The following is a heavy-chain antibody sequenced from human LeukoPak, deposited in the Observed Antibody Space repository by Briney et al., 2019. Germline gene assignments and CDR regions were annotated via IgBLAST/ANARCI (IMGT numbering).Heavy chain of an antibody. CDR3: TRADGDYDHHFFDY. CDR1: GFNFGDYG. CDR2: IRRRANDGTT. D-gene: IGHD4-17*01. V-gene: IGHV3-49*04. Sequence: GGSLRLSCTGSGFNFGDYGLSWVRQPPGKGLEWIGFIRRRANDGTTEYAASIKGRLTISRDDSKSIAYLQMNGLQTEDTALYYCTRADGDYDHHFFDYWGQGTQVIVSS. J-gene: IGHJ4*02.